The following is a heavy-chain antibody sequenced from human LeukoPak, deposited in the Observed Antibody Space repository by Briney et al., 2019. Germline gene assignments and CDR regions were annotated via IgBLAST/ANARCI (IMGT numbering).Heavy chain of an antibody. CDR2: IYSSGST. CDR3: AREGSTNILDY. D-gene: IGHD2-2*01. V-gene: IGHV4-59*01. Sequence: SETLSLNCTVSGGSISNYYWSWIRQPPGKGLEWIGYIYSSGSTNYNPSLKSRVTISVDTSKNQFSLKLSSVTAADTAVYYCAREGSTNILDYWGQGTLVTVSS. J-gene: IGHJ4*02. CDR1: GGSISNYY.